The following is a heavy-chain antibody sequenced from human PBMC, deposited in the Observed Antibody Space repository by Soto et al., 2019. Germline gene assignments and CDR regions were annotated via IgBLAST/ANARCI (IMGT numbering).Heavy chain of an antibody. CDR1: GGSISSYY. D-gene: IGHD3-22*01. J-gene: IGHJ4*02. CDR2: IYYSGST. V-gene: IGHV4-59*08. Sequence: PSETLSLTCTVSGGSISSYYWSWIRQPPGKGLEWIGYIYYSGSTNYNPSLKSRVTISVDTSKNRSSLNLSSLTAADTAVYYCARVRRYYYDSSGYYGREGVLDYWGQETLVTVSS. CDR3: ARVRRYYYDSSGYYGREGVLDY.